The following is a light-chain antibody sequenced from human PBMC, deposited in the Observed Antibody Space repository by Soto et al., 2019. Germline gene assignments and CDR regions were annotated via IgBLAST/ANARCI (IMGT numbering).Light chain of an antibody. J-gene: IGLJ2*01. V-gene: IGLV2-14*03. CDR2: DVN. CDR1: SSDVGSYNF. CDR3: SSYSASTTRVV. Sequence: QSALTQPASVSGSPGQSITISCTGTSSDVGSYNFVSWYQQHPGKVPKLMIYDVNNRPSGVSNRFSGSKSANTASLIISGLQAEDEADYYCSSYSASTTRVVFGGGTKLTVL.